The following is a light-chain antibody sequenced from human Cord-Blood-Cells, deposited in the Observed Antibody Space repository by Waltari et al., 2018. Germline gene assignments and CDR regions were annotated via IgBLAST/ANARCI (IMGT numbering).Light chain of an antibody. CDR3: QQYDNLSLT. V-gene: IGKV1-33*01. CDR2: DAS. Sequence: DIQMTQPPSSLSASVGDRVTITCQASQDISNYLNWYQQKPGKAPKLLIYDASNLETGDPSRFSGSGSGTDFTFTISSLQPEDIATYYCQQYDNLSLTFGGGTKVEIK. CDR1: QDISNY. J-gene: IGKJ4*01.